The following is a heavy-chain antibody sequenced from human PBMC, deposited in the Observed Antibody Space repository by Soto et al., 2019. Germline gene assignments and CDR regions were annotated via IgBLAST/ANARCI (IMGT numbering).Heavy chain of an antibody. J-gene: IGHJ3*01. CDR3: AHAFGGTSWPNDAFDV. CDR1: GFSFSADGVG. V-gene: IGHV2-5*02. Sequence: HITLKESGPTLVKPTQTLTLTCIFSGFSFSADGVGVGWIRQPPGKTLEWLALIYWDDDTRYRPSLKSRLTITKDSSKNQVVLTMTNMDPLDTATYYCAHAFGGTSWPNDAFDVWGQGTLVTVSS. CDR2: IYWDDDT. D-gene: IGHD3-16*01.